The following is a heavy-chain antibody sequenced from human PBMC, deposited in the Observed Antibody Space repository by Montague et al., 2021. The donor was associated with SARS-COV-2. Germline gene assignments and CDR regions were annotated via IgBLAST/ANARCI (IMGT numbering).Heavy chain of an antibody. V-gene: IGHV4-34*01. CDR1: GGSFSGYH. CDR3: ARGRIDVNMIVVVVAGASFYMDV. D-gene: IGHD3-22*01. J-gene: IGHJ6*03. CDR2: INTNGST. Sequence: SETLSLTCAVYGGSFSGYHWTWIRQSPGKGLEWIGEINTNGSTNYNPSLKSRITISGDTSKNQFSLKLTSVTAADTAVYYCARGRIDVNMIVVVVAGASFYMDVWGKGTTVTVSS.